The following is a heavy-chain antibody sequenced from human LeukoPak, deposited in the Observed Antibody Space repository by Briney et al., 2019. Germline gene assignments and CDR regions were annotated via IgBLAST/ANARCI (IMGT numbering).Heavy chain of an antibody. D-gene: IGHD6-19*01. Sequence: PGGSLRLSCAASGFTFSDYYMSWIRQAPGKGLEWVSYISSIGSTIYYADSVKGRFTISRDNAKNSLYLQMNSLRGEDTAVYYCARTLILYSSGWYLERGYAFDIWGQGTMVTVSS. J-gene: IGHJ3*02. CDR1: GFTFSDYY. CDR2: ISSIGSTI. CDR3: ARTLILYSSGWYLERGYAFDI. V-gene: IGHV3-11*01.